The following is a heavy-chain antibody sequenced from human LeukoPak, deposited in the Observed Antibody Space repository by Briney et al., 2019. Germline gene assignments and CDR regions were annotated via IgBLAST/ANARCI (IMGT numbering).Heavy chain of an antibody. CDR2: ISGSGDIT. CDR1: GFTFSNSA. V-gene: IGHV3-23*01. J-gene: IGHJ3*02. CDR3: ARSNIVGDPRGAFDI. D-gene: IGHD1-26*01. Sequence: GGSLRLSCSASGFTFSNSAMSWVRQAPGKGLEWVSSISGSGDITNYAGSVKGRFTVSRDNSKDTLYLQMNSLRAEDTAIYYCARSNIVGDPRGAFDIWGQGTMVTVYS.